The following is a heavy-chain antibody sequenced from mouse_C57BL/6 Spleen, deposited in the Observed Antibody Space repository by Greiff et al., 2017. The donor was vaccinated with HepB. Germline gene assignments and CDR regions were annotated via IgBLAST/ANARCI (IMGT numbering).Heavy chain of an antibody. D-gene: IGHD2-4*01. J-gene: IGHJ3*01. CDR1: GYTFTSYW. CDR3: ARWNYDYDGFAY. V-gene: IGHV1-55*01. Sequence: QVQLQQSGAELVKPGASVKMSCKASGYTFTSYWITWVKQRPGQGLEWIGDIYPGSGSTNYNEKFKSKATLTVDTSSSTAYMQLSSLTSEDSAVYYCARWNYDYDGFAYWGQGTLVTVSA. CDR2: IYPGSGST.